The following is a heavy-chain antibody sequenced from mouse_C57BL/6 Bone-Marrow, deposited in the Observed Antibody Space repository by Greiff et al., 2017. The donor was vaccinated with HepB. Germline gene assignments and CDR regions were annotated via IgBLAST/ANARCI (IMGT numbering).Heavy chain of an antibody. Sequence: QVHVKQSGAELVRPGASVTLSCKASGYTFTDYEMHWVKQTPVHGLEWIGAIDPETGGTAYNQKFKGKAILTADKSSSTAYMELRSLTSEDSAVYYCTRGVGYDYAMDYWGQGTSVTVSS. D-gene: IGHD2-2*01. V-gene: IGHV1-15*01. J-gene: IGHJ4*01. CDR3: TRGVGYDYAMDY. CDR2: IDPETGGT. CDR1: GYTFTDYE.